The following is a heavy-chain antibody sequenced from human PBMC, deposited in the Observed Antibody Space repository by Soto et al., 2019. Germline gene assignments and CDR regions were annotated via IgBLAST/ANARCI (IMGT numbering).Heavy chain of an antibody. CDR2: ISYDGSNK. Sequence: PGGSLRLSCAASGFTFSSYAMHWVRQAPGKGLEWVAVISYDGSNKYYADSVKGRFTISRDNSKNTLYLQMNSLRAEDTAVYYCARTVSRDQASSGYSDYWGQGTLVTVSS. V-gene: IGHV3-30-3*01. J-gene: IGHJ4*02. CDR3: ARTVSRDQASSGYSDY. D-gene: IGHD3-22*01. CDR1: GFTFSSYA.